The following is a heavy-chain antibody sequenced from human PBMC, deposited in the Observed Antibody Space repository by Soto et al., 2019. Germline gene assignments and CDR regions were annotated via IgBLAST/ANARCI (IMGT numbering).Heavy chain of an antibody. CDR1: GGSISSSSYY. CDR2: IYYSGST. V-gene: IGHV4-39*01. J-gene: IGHJ5*02. Sequence: SETLSLTCTVSGGSISSSSYYWGWIRQPPGKGLEWIGSIYYSGSTYYNPSLKSRVTISVDTSKIQFSLKLSSVTAADTAVYYCARHESHEGWFDPWGQGTLVTVSS. CDR3: ARHESHEGWFDP.